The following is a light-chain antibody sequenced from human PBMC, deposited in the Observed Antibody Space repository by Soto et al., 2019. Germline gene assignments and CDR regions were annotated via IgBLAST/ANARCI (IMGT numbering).Light chain of an antibody. Sequence: EIVLTQSPGTLSLSPGERATLSCRASQSVRSNLAWYQQKPGQAPRLLIYGASTRATGIPARFSGSGSGTEFTLTISSLQSEDFAVYYCQQYNDWPPLTFGGGTKVDI. CDR1: QSVRSN. J-gene: IGKJ4*01. CDR2: GAS. V-gene: IGKV3-15*01. CDR3: QQYNDWPPLT.